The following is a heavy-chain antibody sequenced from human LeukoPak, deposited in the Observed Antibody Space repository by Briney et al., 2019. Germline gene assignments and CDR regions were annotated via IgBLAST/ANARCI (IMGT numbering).Heavy chain of an antibody. D-gene: IGHD1-14*01. CDR3: ARGEPTAKNWFDT. J-gene: IGHJ5*02. Sequence: ASVKVSCKASGYTFTGYYMHWVRQAPGQGLEWMGWINPNSGGTNYAQKFQGRVTMTRDTSTSTVYMELSSLRSEDTAVYYCARGEPTAKNWFDTWGQGTLVTVSS. CDR1: GYTFTGYY. V-gene: IGHV1-2*02. CDR2: INPNSGGT.